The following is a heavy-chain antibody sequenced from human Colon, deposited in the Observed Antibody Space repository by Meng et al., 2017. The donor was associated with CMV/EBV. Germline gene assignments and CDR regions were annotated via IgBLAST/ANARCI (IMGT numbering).Heavy chain of an antibody. CDR3: AKDKGYCSSTSCPIAFDI. J-gene: IGHJ3*02. D-gene: IGHD2-2*01. CDR2: INGVGDTT. CDR1: GFTFNRNS. Sequence: GESLKISCAASGFTFNRNSMSWVRQAPGKGLEWVSGINGVGDTTYYADSVKGRFTISRDNSKNTLYLRMIDLRAEDTAMYYCAKDKGYCSSTSCPIAFDIWGQGTMVTVSS. V-gene: IGHV3-23*01.